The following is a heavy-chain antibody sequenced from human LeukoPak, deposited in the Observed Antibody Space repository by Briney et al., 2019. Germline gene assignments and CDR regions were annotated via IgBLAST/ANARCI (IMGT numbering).Heavy chain of an antibody. CDR2: ISGSGGST. J-gene: IGHJ6*02. V-gene: IGHV3-23*01. CDR1: GFTFSSYA. Sequence: GGSLRLSCAASGFTFSSYAMSWVRQAPGKGLEWVSAISGSGGSTYYADSVKGRFTISRDNSKNTLYLQMNSLRAEDTAVYYCAKAPDIVLMMYAIWSYYGMDVWGQGTTVTVSS. CDR3: AKAPDIVLMMYAIWSYYGMDV. D-gene: IGHD2-8*01.